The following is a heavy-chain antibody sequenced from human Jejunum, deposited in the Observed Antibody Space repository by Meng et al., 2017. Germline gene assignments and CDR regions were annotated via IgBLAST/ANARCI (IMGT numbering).Heavy chain of an antibody. J-gene: IGHJ4*02. CDR2: IYHSGST. D-gene: IGHD6-6*01. Sequence: SETLSLTCAVSGYSISSGYYWGWIRQPPGKGLEWIGSIYHSGSTYYNPSLKSRVTISVDTSKNQFSLKLNSVTAADTALYSCARVTSASSYFDYWGQGTLVTVSS. CDR1: GYSISSGYY. CDR3: ARVTSASSYFDY. V-gene: IGHV4-38-2*01.